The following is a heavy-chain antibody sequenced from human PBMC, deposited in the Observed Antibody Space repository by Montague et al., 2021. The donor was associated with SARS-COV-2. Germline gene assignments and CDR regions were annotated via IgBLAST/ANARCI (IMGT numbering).Heavy chain of an antibody. CDR3: AGHYGSSFDY. Sequence: SETLSLTCTVSGGSVSRISSHWGWIRQPPGKGLEYIGSFYYAGGTQYNPSLKSRVTISVDTANDQFSLKMNSVTAADTAVCFCAGHYGSSFDYWGQGTLVTVSS. D-gene: IGHD4-17*01. CDR1: GGSVSRISSH. V-gene: IGHV4-39*01. J-gene: IGHJ4*02. CDR2: FYYAGGT.